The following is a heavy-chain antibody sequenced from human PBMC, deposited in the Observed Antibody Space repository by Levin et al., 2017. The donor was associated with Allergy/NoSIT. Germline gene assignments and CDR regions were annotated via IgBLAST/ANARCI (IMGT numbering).Heavy chain of an antibody. D-gene: IGHD4-11*01. V-gene: IGHV4-30-2*01. CDR3: ARENSNSPYLDF. CDR1: GASISSGGYS. CDR2: IYHSGNT. J-gene: IGHJ4*02. Sequence: SETLSLTCTVSGASISSGGYSWSWIRQPPGRGLEYIGYIYHSGNTYYNPSLKSRVTISVDRSKNQFSLNLRSVTAADTAVYYCARENSNSPYLDFWGQGTLVTVSS.